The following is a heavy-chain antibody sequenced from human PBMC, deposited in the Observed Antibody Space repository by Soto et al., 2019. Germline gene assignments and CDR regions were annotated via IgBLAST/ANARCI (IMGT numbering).Heavy chain of an antibody. J-gene: IGHJ4*02. CDR2: INHSGST. D-gene: IGHD3-16*02. CDR3: ARGRVYDYVWGSYRYSPAGFVDY. CDR1: DDSITSGAYY. V-gene: IGHV4-39*07. Sequence: SETLSVTCTVSDDSITSGAYYLGLHRQPPGKGLEWIGKINHSGSTSYNPSLKSRVTISVDTSKNQFSLKLSSVTAADTAVYYCARGRVYDYVWGSYRYSPAGFVDYWGQGTLVTVSS.